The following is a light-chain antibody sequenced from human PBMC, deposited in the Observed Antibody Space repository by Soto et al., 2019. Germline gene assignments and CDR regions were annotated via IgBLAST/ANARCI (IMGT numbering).Light chain of an antibody. V-gene: IGKV1-33*01. Sequence: DIQLTQSPSSLSASVGDRVTITCQANQDVNRYVNWYQQQLGKAPKLLMFDAATLESGVPSRFSGSGSGTEFTLTISSLQPEDFATYFGQQYDSLPPTFGGGTKVDIK. J-gene: IGKJ4*01. CDR3: QQYDSLPPT. CDR2: DAA. CDR1: QDVNRY.